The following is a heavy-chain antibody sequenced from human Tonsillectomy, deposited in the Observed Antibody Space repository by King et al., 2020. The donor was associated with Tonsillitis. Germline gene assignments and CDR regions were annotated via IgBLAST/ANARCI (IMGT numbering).Heavy chain of an antibody. CDR2: IYSGGSST. V-gene: IGHV3-23*03. CDR3: AKSRYGGELPNNIFDY. J-gene: IGHJ4*02. Sequence: VQLVESGGGLVQPGGSLRLSCAASGFTFSSYAMSWVRQAPGKGLEWVSVIYSGGSSTYYADSVKGRFTISRDNSKNTLYLQMNSLRAEDTAVYYCAKSRYGGELPNNIFDYWGQGTLVTVSS. D-gene: IGHD3-16*01. CDR1: GFTFSSYA.